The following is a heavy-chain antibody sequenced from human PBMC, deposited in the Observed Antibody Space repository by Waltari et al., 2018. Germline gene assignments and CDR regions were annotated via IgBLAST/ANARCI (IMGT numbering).Heavy chain of an antibody. Sequence: EVQLVESGGGLVQPGGSMRLPCGASGFTLGDSSMTWVRRAPGKGLEWLSYFRSGGDLIRYADSVKGRFSISRDDAENSLFLQMNSLRADDTAVYYCARGPRSFYMAVWGKGTTVTISS. J-gene: IGHJ6*03. CDR1: GFTLGDSS. CDR2: FRSGGDLI. CDR3: ARGPRSFYMAV. V-gene: IGHV3-48*04. D-gene: IGHD6-6*01.